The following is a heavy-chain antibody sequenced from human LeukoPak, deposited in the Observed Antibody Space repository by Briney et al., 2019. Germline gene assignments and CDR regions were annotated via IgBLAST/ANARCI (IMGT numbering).Heavy chain of an antibody. CDR2: INLNNGGT. CDR1: GYTFSDYY. J-gene: IGHJ3*01. CDR3: ARDDAYSSENAFDF. V-gene: IGHV1-2*02. D-gene: IGHD6-6*01. Sequence: ASVKVSCKASGYTFSDYYMHWVRQAPGQGLEWMGWINLNNGGTKYEQKFQGRVTMTRGTSVSTAYMELSRLTSDDTAVYYCARDDAYSSENAFDFWGQGTMVTVSS.